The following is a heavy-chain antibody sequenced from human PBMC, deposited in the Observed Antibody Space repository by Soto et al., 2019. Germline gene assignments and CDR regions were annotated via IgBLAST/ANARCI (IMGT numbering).Heavy chain of an antibody. Sequence: QVQLPQWGAGLLKPSETLSLTCAVYGGSFSGYYWSWIRQPPGKGLEWIGEINHSGSTNYNPSLKSRLTIAVDTSKNQFSLKLSSVTAADTAVYYCARGFSGSSWYNVRYYFDYWGQGPLVTVSS. D-gene: IGHD6-13*01. V-gene: IGHV4-34*01. J-gene: IGHJ4*02. CDR1: GGSFSGYY. CDR3: ARGFSGSSWYNVRYYFDY. CDR2: INHSGST.